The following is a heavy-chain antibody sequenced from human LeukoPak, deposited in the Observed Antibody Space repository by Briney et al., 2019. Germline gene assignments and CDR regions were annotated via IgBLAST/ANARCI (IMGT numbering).Heavy chain of an antibody. CDR3: ARVARVRYFDWSRGNWFDP. D-gene: IGHD3-9*01. Sequence: SETLSLTCAVYGGSFSGYYWSWIRQPPGKGLEWIGEINHSGSTNYNPSLKSRVTISVDTSKNQFSLKLSSVTAADTAVYYCARVARVRYFDWSRGNWFDPWGQGTLVTVSS. J-gene: IGHJ5*02. CDR1: GGSFSGYY. V-gene: IGHV4-34*01. CDR2: INHSGST.